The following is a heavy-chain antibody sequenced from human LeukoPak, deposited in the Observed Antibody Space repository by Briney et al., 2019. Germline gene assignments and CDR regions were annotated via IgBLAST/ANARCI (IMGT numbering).Heavy chain of an antibody. D-gene: IGHD6-13*01. CDR1: GGSISSGGYY. CDR2: IYYSGST. Sequence: TPSETLSLTCTVSGGSISSGGYYWSWIRQHPGKGLEWIGYIYYSGSTYYNPSLKSRVTISVDTSKNQFSLKLSSVTAADTAVYYCARAPMGYSSSWLYWGAFDIWGQGTMVTVSS. J-gene: IGHJ3*02. CDR3: ARAPMGYSSSWLYWGAFDI. V-gene: IGHV4-31*03.